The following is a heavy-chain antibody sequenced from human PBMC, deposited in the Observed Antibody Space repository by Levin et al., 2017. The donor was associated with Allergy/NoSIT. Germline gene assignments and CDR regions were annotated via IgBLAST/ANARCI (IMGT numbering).Heavy chain of an antibody. CDR3: AKDRVPAAIRSYYYYGMDV. V-gene: IGHV3-30*18. Sequence: GESLKISCAASGFTFSSYGMHWVRQAPGKGLEWVAVISYDGSNKYYADSVKGRFTISRDNSKNTLYLQMNSLRAEDTAVYYCAKDRVPAAIRSYYYYGMDVWGQGTTVTVSS. CDR2: ISYDGSNK. J-gene: IGHJ6*02. D-gene: IGHD2-2*01. CDR1: GFTFSSYG.